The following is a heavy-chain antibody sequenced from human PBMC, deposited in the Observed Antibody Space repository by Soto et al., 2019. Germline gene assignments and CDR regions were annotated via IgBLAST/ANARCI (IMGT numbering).Heavy chain of an antibody. Sequence: GGSLRLSCAASGFTFSSYSLNWVRQAPGKGLEWVSSISGGGRDIKYGDSVKGRFIISRENAMDSLHLQMYSLRADDTAIYFCATSIAVQLAYYGMDVWGRATTVTVYS. J-gene: IGHJ6*02. CDR3: ATSIAVQLAYYGMDV. D-gene: IGHD6-6*01. CDR1: GFTFSSYS. V-gene: IGHV3-21*01. CDR2: ISGGGRDI.